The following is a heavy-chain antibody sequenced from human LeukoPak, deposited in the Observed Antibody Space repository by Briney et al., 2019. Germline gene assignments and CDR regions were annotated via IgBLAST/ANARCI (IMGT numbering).Heavy chain of an antibody. CDR2: INPNSGGT. J-gene: IGHJ4*02. CDR1: GYTFTGYY. D-gene: IGHD3-22*01. Sequence: ASVKVSCKASGYTFTGYYMHWVRQAPGQGLEWMGWINPNSGGTNYAQKFQGRVTVTRDTSISTAYMEPSRVRSDDTAVYYCARLDYYDSSGYSPGDWGQGTLVTVSS. V-gene: IGHV1-2*02. CDR3: ARLDYYDSSGYSPGD.